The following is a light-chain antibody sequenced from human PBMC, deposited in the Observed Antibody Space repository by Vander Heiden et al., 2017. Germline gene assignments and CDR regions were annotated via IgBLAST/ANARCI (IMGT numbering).Light chain of an antibody. CDR3: QAWDSSTAV. Sequence: PSVSVSPGQTASITCSGDKLGDKYACWYQQKPGQSPVLVIYQDSKRPSGIPERFSGSNSGNTATLTISGTQAMDEADYYCQAWDSSTAVFGGGTKLTGL. V-gene: IGLV3-1*01. CDR2: QDS. CDR1: KLGDKY. J-gene: IGLJ2*01.